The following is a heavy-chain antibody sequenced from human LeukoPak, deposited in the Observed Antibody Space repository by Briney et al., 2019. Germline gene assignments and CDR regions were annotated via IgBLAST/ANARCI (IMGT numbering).Heavy chain of an antibody. CDR3: ARIESAYYFYYMDV. CDR2: ISGTGKTI. V-gene: IGHV3-11*01. J-gene: IGHJ6*03. CDR1: GFTFGDYY. Sequence: GGSLRLSCAASGFTFGDYYMSWIRQTPGRGLDWASYISGTGKTIYYADSVKGRFTISRDNAKNSLYLQMNSLRVEDTAVYYCARIESAYYFYYMDVWGKGTTVTVSS. D-gene: IGHD4/OR15-4a*01.